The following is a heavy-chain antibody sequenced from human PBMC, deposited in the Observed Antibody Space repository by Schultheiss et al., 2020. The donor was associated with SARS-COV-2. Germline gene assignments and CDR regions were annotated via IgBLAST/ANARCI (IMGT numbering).Heavy chain of an antibody. V-gene: IGHV4-31*03. Sequence: LRLSCTVSGGSITSSDYYWTWIRQQPGKGLEWIGYIYVGASTHYNPSLKSRPTISVETSKNQFSLKLTSVTDADTAVYYCARETYINWGSARHFDYWGQGALVTVSS. CDR3: ARETYINWGSARHFDY. D-gene: IGHD7-27*01. CDR1: GGSITSSDYY. J-gene: IGHJ4*02. CDR2: IYVGAST.